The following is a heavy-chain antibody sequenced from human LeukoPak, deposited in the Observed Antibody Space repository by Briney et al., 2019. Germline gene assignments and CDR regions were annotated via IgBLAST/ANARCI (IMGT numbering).Heavy chain of an antibody. J-gene: IGHJ6*02. CDR3: ARGGTVALYYYYGMDV. D-gene: IGHD4-23*01. Sequence: SQTLSLTCAVSGGSISSGGYSWSWIRQPPGKGLEWIGYIYHSGSTYYNPSLKSRVTISVDRSKNQFSLKLSSVTAADTAVYYCARGGTVALYYYYGMDVWGQGTTVTVSS. V-gene: IGHV4-30-2*01. CDR1: GGSISSGGYS. CDR2: IYHSGST.